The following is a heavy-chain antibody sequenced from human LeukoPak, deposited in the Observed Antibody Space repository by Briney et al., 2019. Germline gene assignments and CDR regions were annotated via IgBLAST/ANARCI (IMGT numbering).Heavy chain of an antibody. CDR3: ARDRTAERFES. Sequence: SETLSLTCTVSGGTISGADCYWSWIRQPAGKGLEWIGRIYSSGTTSYNPSLKSRVTISTDTSKNQFYLNLRSVAAADTAVYFCARDRTAERFESWGQGTLVTVSS. CDR1: GGTISGADCY. J-gene: IGHJ4*02. CDR2: IYSSGTT. D-gene: IGHD1-1*01. V-gene: IGHV4-61*02.